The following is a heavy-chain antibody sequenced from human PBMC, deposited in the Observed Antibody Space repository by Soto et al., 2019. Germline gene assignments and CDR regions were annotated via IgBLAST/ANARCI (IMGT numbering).Heavy chain of an antibody. CDR2: INAYNGNT. V-gene: IGHV1-18*01. Sequence: QVQLVQSGAEVKKPGASVKVSCKASGYTFTSYGISWVRQAPGQGLEWMGWINAYNGNTKYAQKLQGRVTMTTDTPTSTTYMELRSLRSDATAVYYCARVLPPFDPWGQGTLVTVSS. CDR1: GYTFTSYG. J-gene: IGHJ5*02. CDR3: ARVLPPFDP.